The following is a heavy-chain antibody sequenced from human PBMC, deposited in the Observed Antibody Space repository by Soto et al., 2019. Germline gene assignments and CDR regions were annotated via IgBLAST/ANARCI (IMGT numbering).Heavy chain of an antibody. Sequence: QVQLVESGGGVVQPGRSLRLSCAASGFTFSSYAMQWVRQAPGKGLEWVAVISYDGSNKYYADSVKGRFTISRDNSKNTLYLQMNSLRAEDTAVYYCARDGGTMIVVVIAWYFDLWGRGTLVTVSS. CDR3: ARDGGTMIVVVIAWYFDL. CDR2: ISYDGSNK. V-gene: IGHV3-30-3*01. D-gene: IGHD3-22*01. J-gene: IGHJ2*01. CDR1: GFTFSSYA.